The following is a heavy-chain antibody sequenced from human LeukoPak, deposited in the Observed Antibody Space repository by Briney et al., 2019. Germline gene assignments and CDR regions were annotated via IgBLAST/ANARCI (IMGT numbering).Heavy chain of an antibody. CDR2: TNPKNGGK. CDR3: ARRVTAASGFDY. CDR1: GYTFTSYY. D-gene: IGHD6-13*01. J-gene: IGHJ4*02. Sequence: ASVKVSCKASGYTFTSYYMHWVRQAPGQGLEWMGLTNPKNGGKNYAQKFQGRVTMTSDTSISTAYMDLNSLKSDDTAVYYCARRVTAASGFDYWGQGTLVTVSS. V-gene: IGHV1-2*02.